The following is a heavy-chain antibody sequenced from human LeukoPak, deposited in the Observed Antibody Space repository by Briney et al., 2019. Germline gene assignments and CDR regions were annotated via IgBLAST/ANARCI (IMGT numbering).Heavy chain of an antibody. CDR2: INHSGST. Sequence: PPETLSLTCAVYGGSFSGYYWSWIRQPPGKGQEWIGEINHSGSTNYNPSLKSRVTISVDTSKNQFSLKLSSVTAADTAVYYCARSRRYCSSTSCYSIDYWGQGTLVTVSS. CDR3: ARSRRYCSSTSCYSIDY. CDR1: GGSFSGYY. J-gene: IGHJ4*02. D-gene: IGHD2-2*01. V-gene: IGHV4-34*01.